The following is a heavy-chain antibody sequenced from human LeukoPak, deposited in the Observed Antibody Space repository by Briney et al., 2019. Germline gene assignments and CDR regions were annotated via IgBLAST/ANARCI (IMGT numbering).Heavy chain of an antibody. D-gene: IGHD3-10*01. CDR1: GYTLTELS. Sequence: GASVKASCKVSGYTLTELSMHWVRQAPGKGLEWRGGFDPEDGETIYAQKVQGRVTMTEDTSTDTAYMELSSLRSEDPAVYYCATDGTWFGELYGMDVWGQGTTVTVSS. CDR3: ATDGTWFGELYGMDV. J-gene: IGHJ6*02. V-gene: IGHV1-24*01. CDR2: FDPEDGET.